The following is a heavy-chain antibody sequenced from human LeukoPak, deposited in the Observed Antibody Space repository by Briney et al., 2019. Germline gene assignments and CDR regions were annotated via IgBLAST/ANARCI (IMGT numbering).Heavy chain of an antibody. CDR1: GGPFSSYA. CDR2: IIPIFGTA. CDR3: ATEWEPGNPAFDI. J-gene: IGHJ3*02. V-gene: IGHV1-69*06. D-gene: IGHD1-26*01. Sequence: SVKVSCKPSGGPFSSYAISWVRQAPGQGLEWMGGIIPIFGTAHYAQKFQGRVTMTEDTSTDTAYMELSSLRSEDTAVYYCATEWEPGNPAFDIWGQGTMVTVSS.